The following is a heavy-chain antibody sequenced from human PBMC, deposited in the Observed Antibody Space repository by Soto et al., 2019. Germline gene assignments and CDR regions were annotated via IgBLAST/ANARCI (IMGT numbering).Heavy chain of an antibody. CDR2: INMDGTRT. D-gene: IGHD3-10*01. J-gene: IGHJ4*02. Sequence: EVQLVESGGGSVQPGGSLRLSCAASGFTFNSYWVHWVRQVPGKGLVWLSRINMDGTRTNYAASVKGRFAISRDNAKNTVYLQMNSLGVEDSAAYYCARGGLGSYLLDYWGQGTLVSVSS. CDR1: GFTFNSYW. CDR3: ARGGLGSYLLDY. V-gene: IGHV3-74*01.